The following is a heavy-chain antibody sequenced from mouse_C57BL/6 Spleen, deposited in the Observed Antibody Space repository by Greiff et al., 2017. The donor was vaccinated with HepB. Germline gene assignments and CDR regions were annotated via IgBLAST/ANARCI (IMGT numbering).Heavy chain of an antibody. V-gene: IGHV1-18*01. D-gene: IGHD1-1*01. J-gene: IGHJ4*01. Sequence: EVQLQQSGPELVKPGASVKIPCKASGYTFTDYNMDWVKQSHGKSLEWIGDINPNNGGTIYNQKFKGKATLTVDKSSSTAYMELRSLTSEDTAVYYCARPFITTVCYAMDYWGQGTSVTVSS. CDR2: INPNNGGT. CDR1: GYTFTDYN. CDR3: ARPFITTVCYAMDY.